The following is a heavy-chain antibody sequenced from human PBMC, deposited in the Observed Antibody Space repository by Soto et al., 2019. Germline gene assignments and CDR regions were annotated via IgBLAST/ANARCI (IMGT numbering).Heavy chain of an antibody. D-gene: IGHD2-15*01. CDR1: GFTFSNAW. J-gene: IGHJ4*02. Sequence: EVQLVGSGGGLVKPGGSLRLSCAASGFTFSNAWMSWVRQAPGKGLEWVGRIKSKTDGGTTDYAAPVKGRCTISRDDSKNTLYLQMNSLKTEDTAVYYCTTGYCSGGSCYRREYYFDYWGQGTLVTVSS. V-gene: IGHV3-15*01. CDR2: IKSKTDGGTT. CDR3: TTGYCSGGSCYRREYYFDY.